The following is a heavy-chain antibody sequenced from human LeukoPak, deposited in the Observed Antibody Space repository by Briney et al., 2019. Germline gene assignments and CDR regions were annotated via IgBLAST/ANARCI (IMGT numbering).Heavy chain of an antibody. Sequence: GGSLSLSCAASGFTFSRYDMHWVRQATGKGLEWISSIGTGGNTYYIGSVKGRFTISRENAKSSLYLQMNNLRAGDTAVYYCVRGGEIGFDSWGQGTLVTVSS. CDR1: GFTFSRYD. CDR3: VRGGEIGFDS. CDR2: IGTGGNT. D-gene: IGHD3-16*01. J-gene: IGHJ5*01. V-gene: IGHV3-13*04.